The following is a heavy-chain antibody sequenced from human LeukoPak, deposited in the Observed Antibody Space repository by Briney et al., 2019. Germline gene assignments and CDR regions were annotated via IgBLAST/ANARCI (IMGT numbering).Heavy chain of an antibody. CDR1: GFTFDDYT. V-gene: IGHV3-43*01. CDR3: ARDSLYAVVVTAMVPYFHY. J-gene: IGHJ4*02. D-gene: IGHD2-21*02. CDR2: ISWDGGRT. Sequence: GGSLRLSCAASGFTFDDYTMHWVRQAPGKGLEWVSLISWDGGRTYYADSVKGRFTISRDNSKNTLYLQVDSLRAEDTAVYYCARDSLYAVVVTAMVPYFHYWGQGTLVTVSS.